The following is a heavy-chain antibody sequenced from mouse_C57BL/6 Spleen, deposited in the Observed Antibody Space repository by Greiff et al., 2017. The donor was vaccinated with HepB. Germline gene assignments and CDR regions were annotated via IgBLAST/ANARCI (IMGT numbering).Heavy chain of an antibody. CDR3: AGRAREGGKYYYAMDY. D-gene: IGHD3-3*01. V-gene: IGHV1-59*01. J-gene: IGHJ4*01. CDR2: IDPSDSYT. CDR1: GYTFTSYW. Sequence: QVQLQQPGAELVRPGTSVKLSCKASGYTFTSYWMHWVKQRPGQGLEWIGVIDPSDSYTNYNQKFKGKATLTVDTSSSTAYMQLSSLTSEDSAVYYCAGRAREGGKYYYAMDYWGQGTSVTVSS.